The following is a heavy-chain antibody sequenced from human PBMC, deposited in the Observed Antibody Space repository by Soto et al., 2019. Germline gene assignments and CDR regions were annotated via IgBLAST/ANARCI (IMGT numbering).Heavy chain of an antibody. CDR1: GGSISSGGYS. J-gene: IGHJ5*02. CDR2: IYHSGST. Sequence: TLAVTCAVSGGSISSGGYSWSWIRQPPGNGLEWIGYIYHSGSTYYNPSLKSRVTISVDRSKNQFSLKLSSVTAADTAVYYCARGGTIDCSSSSCPLLFDPWGQGTLVTVSS. V-gene: IGHV4-30-2*01. D-gene: IGHD2-2*01. CDR3: ARGGTIDCSSSSCPLLFDP.